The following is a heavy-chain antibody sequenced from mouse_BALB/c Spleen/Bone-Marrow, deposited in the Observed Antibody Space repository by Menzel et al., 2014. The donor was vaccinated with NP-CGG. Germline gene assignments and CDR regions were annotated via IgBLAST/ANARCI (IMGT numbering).Heavy chain of an antibody. J-gene: IGHJ1*01. CDR2: IWGGGST. CDR3: AKLARSYYYFDV. V-gene: IGHV2-6-5*01. Sequence: VKLEESGPGLVAPSQSLSITCTVSGFSLTDYGVSWIRQPPGKGLEWLGVIWGGGSTYYNSALKSRLSISKDNSKSQVFLKMNSLQTVDTAMYYCAKLARSYYYFDVWGAGTTVTVSS. D-gene: IGHD1-1*01. CDR1: GFSLTDYG.